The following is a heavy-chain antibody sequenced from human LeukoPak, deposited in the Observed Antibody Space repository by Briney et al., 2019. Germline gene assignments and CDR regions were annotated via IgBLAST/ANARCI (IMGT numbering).Heavy chain of an antibody. CDR1: DGSISSYY. Sequence: SETLSLTCTVSDGSISSYYWSWIRQPAGKGLEWIGRIYTTGSTNYNPSLKSRVTMSVDTSKNQFSLKLISVTAADTAVYYCARRTGDPYYFDYWGQGTLVTVSS. V-gene: IGHV4-4*07. CDR3: ARRTGDPYYFDY. D-gene: IGHD7-27*01. J-gene: IGHJ4*02. CDR2: IYTTGST.